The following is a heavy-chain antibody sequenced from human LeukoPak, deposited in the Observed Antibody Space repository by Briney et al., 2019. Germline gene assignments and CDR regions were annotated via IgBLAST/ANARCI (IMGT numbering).Heavy chain of an antibody. Sequence: ASVKVSCKASGYTFTSYGISWVRQAPGQGLEWMGWISAYNGNTNYAQKLQGRVTMTTDTSTSTAYMELRSLRSDDTAVYYCARDLVDIVATSPVMDVWGKGTTVTISS. J-gene: IGHJ6*03. V-gene: IGHV1-18*01. CDR1: GYTFTSYG. CDR2: ISAYNGNT. CDR3: ARDLVDIVATSPVMDV. D-gene: IGHD5-12*01.